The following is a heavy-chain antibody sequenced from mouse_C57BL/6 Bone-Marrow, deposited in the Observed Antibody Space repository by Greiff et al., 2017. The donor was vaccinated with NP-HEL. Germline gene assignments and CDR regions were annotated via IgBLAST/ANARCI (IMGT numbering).Heavy chain of an antibody. V-gene: IGHV1-80*01. CDR2: IYPGDGDT. D-gene: IGHD6-1*01. J-gene: IGHJ2*01. Sequence: VQLVESGAELVKPGASVKISCKASGYAFSSYWMNWVKQRPGKGLEWIGQIYPGDGDTNYNGKFKGKATLTADKSSSTAYMQLSSLTSEDSAVYFCARWAVASLHYFDYWGQGTTLTVSS. CDR3: ARWAVASLHYFDY. CDR1: GYAFSSYW.